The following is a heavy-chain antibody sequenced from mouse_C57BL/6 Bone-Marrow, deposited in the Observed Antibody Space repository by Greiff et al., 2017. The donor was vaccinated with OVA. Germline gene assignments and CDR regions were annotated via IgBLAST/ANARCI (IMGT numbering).Heavy chain of an antibody. Sequence: EVKLMESGGGLVKPGGSLKLSCAASGFTFSDYGMHWVRQAPEKGLEWVAYISSGSSTISYADTVKGRFTISRDNAKNTLFLQMTSLRSEDTAIYYCARRGFDYWGQGTTLTVSS. CDR1: GFTFSDYG. J-gene: IGHJ2*01. CDR3: ARRGFDY. V-gene: IGHV5-17*01. CDR2: ISSGSSTI.